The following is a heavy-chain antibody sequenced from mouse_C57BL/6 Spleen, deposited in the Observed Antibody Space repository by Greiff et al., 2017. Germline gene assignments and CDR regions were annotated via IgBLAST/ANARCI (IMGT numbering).Heavy chain of an antibody. Sequence: QVQLQQPGAELVKPGASVKMSCKASGYTFTSYWITWVKQRPGQGLEWIGDIYPGSGSTNYNEKFKSKATLTVDTSSSTAYMQLSSLTSEDSAVYYCARIPIITTVVATSDYWGQGTTLTVSS. CDR2: IYPGSGST. CDR1: GYTFTSYW. J-gene: IGHJ2*01. D-gene: IGHD1-1*01. CDR3: ARIPIITTVVATSDY. V-gene: IGHV1-55*01.